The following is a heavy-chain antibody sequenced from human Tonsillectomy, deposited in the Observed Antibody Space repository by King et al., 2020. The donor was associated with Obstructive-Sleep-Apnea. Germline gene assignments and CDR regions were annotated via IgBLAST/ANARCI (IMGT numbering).Heavy chain of an antibody. D-gene: IGHD2-8*01. J-gene: IGHJ4*02. V-gene: IGHV2-5*02. Sequence: TLKESGPTLVNPTQTLTLTCTFSGFSLSTSGVGVGWIRPPPGKALEWLALIYWDENKRYSPSLKSRLTITKDTSKDQVVLTMNNMDPVDTATYYCAHTYVRMVYAHGDYFDHWGQGTLVTVSS. CDR2: IYWDENK. CDR3: AHTYVRMVYAHGDYFDH. CDR1: GFSLSTSGVG.